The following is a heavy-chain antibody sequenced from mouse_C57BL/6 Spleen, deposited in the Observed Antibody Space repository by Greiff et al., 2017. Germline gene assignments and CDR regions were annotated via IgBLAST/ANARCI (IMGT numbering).Heavy chain of an antibody. CDR2: INYDGSST. Sequence: EVKVVESEGGLVQPGSSMKLSCTASGFTFSDYYMAWVRQVPEKGLEWVANINYDGSSTYYLDSLKSRFIISRDNAKNILYLQMSSLKSEDTATYYCARWGDAMDYWGQGTSVTVSS. V-gene: IGHV5-16*01. CDR3: ARWGDAMDY. J-gene: IGHJ4*01. CDR1: GFTFSDYY.